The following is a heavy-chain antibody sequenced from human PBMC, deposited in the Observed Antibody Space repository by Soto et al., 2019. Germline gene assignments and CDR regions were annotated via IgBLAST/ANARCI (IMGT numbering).Heavy chain of an antibody. CDR3: SRSLDS. CDR2: INPDGGEK. J-gene: IGHJ4*02. Sequence: GGSLRLSCAASGFAFSSFWMDWVRQAPGKGLEWVANINPDGGEKHYVDSVKGRFTISRDNARNSLYLHMNSLTAEDSALYYCSRSLDSWGQGTRVTVSS. V-gene: IGHV3-7*01. CDR1: GFAFSSFW.